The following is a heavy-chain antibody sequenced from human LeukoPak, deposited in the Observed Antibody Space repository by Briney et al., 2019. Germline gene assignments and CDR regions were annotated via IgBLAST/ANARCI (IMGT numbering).Heavy chain of an antibody. V-gene: IGHV4-39*07. Sequence: SETLSLTCTVSGGSISSSSYYWGWIRQPPGKGLEWIGEINHSGSTNYNPSLKSRVTISVDTSKNQFSLKLSSVTAADTAVYYCARLSGGLYCSSTSCYLSRASTSTYNWFDPWGQGTLVTVSS. J-gene: IGHJ5*02. CDR3: ARLSGGLYCSSTSCYLSRASTSTYNWFDP. D-gene: IGHD2-2*01. CDR2: INHSGST. CDR1: GGSISSSSYY.